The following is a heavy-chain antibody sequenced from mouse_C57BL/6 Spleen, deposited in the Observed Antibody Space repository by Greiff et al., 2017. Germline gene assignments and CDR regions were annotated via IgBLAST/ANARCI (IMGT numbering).Heavy chain of an antibody. D-gene: IGHD2-13*01. V-gene: IGHV1-82*01. CDR2: IYPGDGDT. CDR3: AREDYSDYYYAMDY. Sequence: QVQLKESGPELVKPGASVKISCKASGYAFSSSWMNWVKQRPGKGLEWIGRIYPGDGDTNYNGKFKGKATLTADKSSSTAYMQLSSLTSEDSAVYFCAREDYSDYYYAMDYWGQGTSGTVSS. J-gene: IGHJ4*01. CDR1: GYAFSSSW.